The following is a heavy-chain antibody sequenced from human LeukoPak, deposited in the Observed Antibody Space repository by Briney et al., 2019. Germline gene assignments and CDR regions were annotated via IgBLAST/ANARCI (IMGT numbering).Heavy chain of an antibody. V-gene: IGHV1-2*02. CDR1: GYTFTGYY. CDR3: ARAPNIVVVPAAIIDNFDY. Sequence: ASVKVSCKASGYTFTGYYMHWVRQAPGQGLEWMGWINPNSGGTNYAQKFQGRVTMTRDTSISTAYMELSRLRSDDTAVYYCARAPNIVVVPAAIIDNFDYWGQGTLVTVSS. J-gene: IGHJ4*02. CDR2: INPNSGGT. D-gene: IGHD2-2*02.